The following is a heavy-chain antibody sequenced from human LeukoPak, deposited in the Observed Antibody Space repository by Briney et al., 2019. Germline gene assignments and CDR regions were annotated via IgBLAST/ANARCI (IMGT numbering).Heavy chain of an antibody. V-gene: IGHV4-59*01. D-gene: IGHD3-22*01. Sequence: SETLSLTCTVSGGSISGYYWSWIRQSPGRGLEWMGYIHYSGSTDYNPSLKSRVTMSVGTSKNQCSLKLSSVTAADAAVYYCVREGYDSSGYFLDYWGQGTLVTVSS. CDR3: VREGYDSSGYFLDY. CDR1: GGSISGYY. CDR2: IHYSGST. J-gene: IGHJ4*02.